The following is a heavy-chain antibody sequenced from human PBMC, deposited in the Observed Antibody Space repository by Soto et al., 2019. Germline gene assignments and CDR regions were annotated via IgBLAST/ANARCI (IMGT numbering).Heavy chain of an antibody. V-gene: IGHV1-3*01. D-gene: IGHD1-26*01. CDR3: ARGGGATFTHYYYYMDV. J-gene: IGHJ6*03. Sequence: QVQLVQSGAEVKKPGASVKVSCEASGYTFSTYEMHWVRQAPGQRPEGMGWINGGNGKSKYSETLQGRVTFTRDTSASTAYMELTSLRSEDTAVYYCARGGGATFTHYYYYMDVWGTGTTVTVSS. CDR2: INGGNGKS. CDR1: GYTFSTYE.